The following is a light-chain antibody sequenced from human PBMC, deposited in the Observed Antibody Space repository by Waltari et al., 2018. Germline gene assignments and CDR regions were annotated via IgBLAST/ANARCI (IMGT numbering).Light chain of an antibody. Sequence: EVVLTQSPATLSLSPGERATLFCRASQSVSNSLAWYRQKPGQAPSLLFYYASTRAAGIPDRFSGSGSGTDFTLTIISLEPEDFAVYYCQLRTGWPMTFGQGTRLEIK. CDR2: YAS. V-gene: IGKV3-11*01. CDR1: QSVSNS. J-gene: IGKJ5*01. CDR3: QLRTGWPMT.